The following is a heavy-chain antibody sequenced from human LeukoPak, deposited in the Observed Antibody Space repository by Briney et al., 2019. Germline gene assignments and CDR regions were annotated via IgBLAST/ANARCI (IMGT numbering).Heavy chain of an antibody. CDR2: ISGYNYNT. J-gene: IGHJ4*02. Sequence: ASVKVSCEPSGYASNAYGISWVRQAPGRGREWLGWISGYNYNTNYAQMFRGRVTMTIDTSTITAYMELRSLTSDDTAVYYCARDKSVATAPRHPFDYWGQGTLITVSS. CDR1: GYASNAYG. D-gene: IGHD5-12*01. V-gene: IGHV1-18*01. CDR3: ARDKSVATAPRHPFDY.